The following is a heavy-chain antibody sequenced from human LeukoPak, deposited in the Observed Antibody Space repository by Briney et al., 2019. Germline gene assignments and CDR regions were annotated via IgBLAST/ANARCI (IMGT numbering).Heavy chain of an antibody. Sequence: PGGSLRLSCAASGFTFSSYAMSWVRQAPGKGLEWVGRIKSKTDGGTTDYAAPVKGRFTISRDDSKNTLYLQMSSLKTEDTAVYYCTTKVFITVSDKEPNQLLDYWGQGTLVTVSS. D-gene: IGHD2-2*01. CDR1: GFTFSSYA. CDR3: TTKVFITVSDKEPNQLLDY. CDR2: IKSKTDGGTT. J-gene: IGHJ4*02. V-gene: IGHV3-15*01.